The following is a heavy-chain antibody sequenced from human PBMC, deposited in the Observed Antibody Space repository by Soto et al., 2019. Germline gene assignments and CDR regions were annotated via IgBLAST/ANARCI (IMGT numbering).Heavy chain of an antibody. CDR3: AKDLAVVMKYAPGVFAI. D-gene: IGHD2-8*01. Sequence: EVQLLESGGGLVQPGGSLRVSCAASGFSFSTYGMSWVRQAPGKGLEWVAGLSASGDMTHYADSVKGRFTVSRDNYRNLVNLQMNSLRAEDTAEYFCAKDLAVVMKYAPGVFAIWGQGAMVTVSS. CDR1: GFSFSTYG. V-gene: IGHV3-23*01. CDR2: LSASGDMT. J-gene: IGHJ3*02.